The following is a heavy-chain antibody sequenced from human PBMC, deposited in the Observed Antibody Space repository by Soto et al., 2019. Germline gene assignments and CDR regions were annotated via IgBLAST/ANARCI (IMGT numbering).Heavy chain of an antibody. CDR2: INPDNGNT. V-gene: IGHV1-18*01. Sequence: ASVKVSCKASGYTFTNYGINWVRQAPGQGLEWMGWINPDNGNTKYAQKVQGRVTMATDTSTTTAYVEVRSLRSDDTAVYFCARDPRHCTGDRCYNWFDPWGQGTLVTVSS. CDR1: GYTFTNYG. J-gene: IGHJ5*02. D-gene: IGHD2-15*01. CDR3: ARDPRHCTGDRCYNWFDP.